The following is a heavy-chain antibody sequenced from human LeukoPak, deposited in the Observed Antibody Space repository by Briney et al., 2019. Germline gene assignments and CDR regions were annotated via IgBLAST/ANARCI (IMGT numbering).Heavy chain of an antibody. V-gene: IGHV1-8*01. CDR3: ASATTLPHYYYGMDV. Sequence: ASVKVSCKASGYTFTSYDINWVRQATGQGLEWMGWMNPNSGNTGYAQKFQGRVTMTRNTPISTAYMELSSLRSEDTAVYYCASATTLPHYYYGMDVWGQGTTVTVSS. CDR1: GYTFTSYD. J-gene: IGHJ6*02. D-gene: IGHD2/OR15-2a*01. CDR2: MNPNSGNT.